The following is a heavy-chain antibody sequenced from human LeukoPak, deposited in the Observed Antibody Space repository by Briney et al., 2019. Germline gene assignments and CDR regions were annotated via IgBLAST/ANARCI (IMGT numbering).Heavy chain of an antibody. Sequence: GGSLRLSCAASGFTVSNNYMGWVRQAPGKGLEWVSIIYSDGTIYYADSVKGRFTISRDNSKNTVYLQMSSLRAEDTAVYYCARAWVVVVTATNFRSFLGFDRWGQGTLVTASS. CDR1: GFTVSNNY. V-gene: IGHV3-53*01. D-gene: IGHD5-24*01. J-gene: IGHJ5*02. CDR2: IYSDGTI. CDR3: ARAWVVVVTATNFRSFLGFDR.